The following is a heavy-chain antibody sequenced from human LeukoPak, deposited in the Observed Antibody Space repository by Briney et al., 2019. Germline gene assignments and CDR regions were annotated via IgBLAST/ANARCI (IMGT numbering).Heavy chain of an antibody. D-gene: IGHD4-17*01. Sequence: ETLSLTCSVSGGSVSSYYWSWIRQPAGKGLEWIGRIYPSGTTHYNPSLKSRVTMSVERSKNQFSLKLTSVTAADTAVYYCADDYGDWGQGTLVTVSS. CDR2: IYPSGTT. J-gene: IGHJ4*02. CDR1: GGSVSSYY. CDR3: ADDYGD. V-gene: IGHV4-4*07.